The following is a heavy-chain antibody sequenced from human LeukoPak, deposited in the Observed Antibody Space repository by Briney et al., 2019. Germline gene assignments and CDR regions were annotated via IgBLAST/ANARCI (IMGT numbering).Heavy chain of an antibody. CDR2: INPNSGGT. CDR1: GYTFTGYY. D-gene: IGHD2-15*01. Sequence: ASVKVSCKASGYTFTGYYMHWVRQAPGQGLEWMGWINPNSGGTNYAQKFQGRVTMTRDTSISTAYMELSRLRSDDTAVYYCARAFSPLYPHAFDIWGQGTMVTVSS. V-gene: IGHV1-2*02. CDR3: ARAFSPLYPHAFDI. J-gene: IGHJ3*02.